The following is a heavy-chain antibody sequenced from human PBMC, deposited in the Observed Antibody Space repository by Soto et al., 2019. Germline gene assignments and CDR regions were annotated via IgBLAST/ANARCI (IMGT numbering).Heavy chain of an antibody. J-gene: IGHJ4*02. V-gene: IGHV4-34*01. CDR3: ARGRLVATHDY. D-gene: IGHD5-12*01. Sequence: SSETLSLTCAVYGGSFSGYYWSWIRQPPGKGLEWIGEINHSGSTNYNPSLKSRVTISVDTSKNQFSLKLSSVTAADTAVYYCARGRLVATHDYWGQGTLVTVSS. CDR2: INHSGST. CDR1: GGSFSGYY.